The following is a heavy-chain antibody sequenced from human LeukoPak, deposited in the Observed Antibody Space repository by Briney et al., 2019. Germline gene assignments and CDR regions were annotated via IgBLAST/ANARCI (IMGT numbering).Heavy chain of an antibody. D-gene: IGHD5-24*01. CDR1: GGSFSGYY. CDR3: ARSVEVATIRPLGY. V-gene: IGHV4-34*01. CDR2: INHSGST. J-gene: IGHJ4*02. Sequence: KPSETLSLTCAVYGGSFSGYYWSWIPQPPGKGLEWIGEINHSGSTNYYPSLKSRVTISVDTPKNQFSLKLSSVTAADTAVYYCARSVEVATIRPLGYWGQGTLVTVSS.